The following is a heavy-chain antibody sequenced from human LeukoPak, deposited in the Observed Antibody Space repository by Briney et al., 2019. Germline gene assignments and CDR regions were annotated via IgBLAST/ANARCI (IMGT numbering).Heavy chain of an antibody. CDR3: ARLGGYSGYDLDY. J-gene: IGHJ4*02. V-gene: IGHV4-61*02. CDR1: GGSISSGSYY. CDR2: IYTSGST. D-gene: IGHD5-12*01. Sequence: SETLSLTCTVSGGSISSGSYYWSWIRPPAGKGLEWSGRIYTSGSTNYNPSLKSRVTISLDTSKNQFSLKLTSVTAADTAVYYCARLGGYSGYDLDYWGQGTLVTVSS.